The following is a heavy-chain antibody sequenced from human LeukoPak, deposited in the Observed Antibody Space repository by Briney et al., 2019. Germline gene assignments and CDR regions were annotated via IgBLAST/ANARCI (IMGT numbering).Heavy chain of an antibody. CDR2: IYYSGST. CDR1: GGSISSSSYY. D-gene: IGHD5-18*01. J-gene: IGHJ5*02. Sequence: SETPSLTCTVSGGSISSSSYYWGWIRQPPGKGLEWIGSIYYSGSTYYNPSLKSRVTIPVDTSKNQFSLKLSSVTAADTAVYYCARHRLNTAMINWFDPWGQGTLVTVSS. V-gene: IGHV4-39*01. CDR3: ARHRLNTAMINWFDP.